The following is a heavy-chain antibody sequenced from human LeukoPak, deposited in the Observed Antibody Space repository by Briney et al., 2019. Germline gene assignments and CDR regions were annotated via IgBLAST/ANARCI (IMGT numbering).Heavy chain of an antibody. CDR2: ISSSGSTI. Sequence: GGSLRLSCSASGFTFSDYCMSWIRQAPGKGLEWVSYISSSGSTIYYADSVKGRFTISRDNSKNTLYLQMNSLRAEDTAVYYCAKDLSDSSLTYWGQGTLVTVSS. J-gene: IGHJ4*02. D-gene: IGHD6-6*01. CDR3: AKDLSDSSLTY. CDR1: GFTFSDYC. V-gene: IGHV3-11*01.